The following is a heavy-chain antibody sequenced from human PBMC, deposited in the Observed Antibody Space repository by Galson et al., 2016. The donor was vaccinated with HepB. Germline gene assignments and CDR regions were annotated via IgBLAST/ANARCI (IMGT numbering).Heavy chain of an antibody. V-gene: IGHV3-7*01. J-gene: IGHJ6*02. Sequence: SLRLSCAASGFTFSNYWMSWVRQVPEKGLEWVATTNQDGSEKYYVDSMKGRITISRDNGKNSLYLQMNTLRAEDTAVYYCAKFYGSGSYYSYYGIDVWGQGATVTVSS. D-gene: IGHD3-10*01. CDR3: AKFYGSGSYYSYYGIDV. CDR2: TNQDGSEK. CDR1: GFTFSNYW.